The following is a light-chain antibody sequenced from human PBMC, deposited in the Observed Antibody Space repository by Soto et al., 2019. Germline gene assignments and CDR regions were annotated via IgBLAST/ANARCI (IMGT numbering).Light chain of an antibody. CDR3: QQHSDWPLT. CDR1: QSVTTR. V-gene: IGKV3-11*01. CDR2: GAS. J-gene: IGKJ4*01. Sequence: IVLTQSPGTLSLSPGERVTLSCRASQSVTTRLAWYQHKPGQAPTLLMSGASNRASGVPVRFSGSGSGTDFTLTISSLEPDDFTVYYCQQHSDWPLTFGGGTKVDIK.